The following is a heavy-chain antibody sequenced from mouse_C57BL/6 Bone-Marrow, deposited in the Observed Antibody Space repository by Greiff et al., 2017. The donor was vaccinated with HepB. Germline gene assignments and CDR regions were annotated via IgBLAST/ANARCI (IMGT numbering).Heavy chain of an antibody. CDR1: GFTFSSYA. V-gene: IGHV5-4*01. D-gene: IGHD1-1*01. J-gene: IGHJ2*01. CDR3: ARDNRATVDY. CDR2: ISDGGSYT. Sequence: EVKVVESGGGLVKPGGSLKLSCAASGFTFSSYAMSWVRQTPEKRLEWVATISDGGSYTYYPDNVKGRFTISRDNAMNNLYLQMSHLKSEDTAMYYCARDNRATVDYWGQGTTLTVSS.